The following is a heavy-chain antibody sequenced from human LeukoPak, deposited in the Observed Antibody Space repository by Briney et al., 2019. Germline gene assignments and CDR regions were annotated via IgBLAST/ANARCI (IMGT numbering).Heavy chain of an antibody. J-gene: IGHJ5*02. V-gene: IGHV4-34*01. CDR2: INHSGST. CDR1: GGSFSGYY. CDR3: ARHSVLLKRDWFDP. Sequence: PSETLSLTCAVYGGSFSGYYWSWIRQPPGKGLEWIGEINHSGSTNYNPSLKSRVTISVDTSKNQFSLKLSSVTAADTAVYYCARHSVLLKRDWFDPWGQGTLVTVSS. D-gene: IGHD3-10*01.